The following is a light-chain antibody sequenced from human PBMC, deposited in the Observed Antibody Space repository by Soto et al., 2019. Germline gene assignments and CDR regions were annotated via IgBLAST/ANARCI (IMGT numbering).Light chain of an antibody. Sequence: DIGLTQSPDTLSLSPGERATLSCRASQSVSCNYLAWYQQKPGQAPRLLIYGASTRATGIPDRFSGSGSGTDFTLTISRLEPEDFAVYYCQQYGSSSYTFGQGTRLEIK. CDR1: QSVSCNY. J-gene: IGKJ2*01. CDR3: QQYGSSSYT. V-gene: IGKV3-20*01. CDR2: GAS.